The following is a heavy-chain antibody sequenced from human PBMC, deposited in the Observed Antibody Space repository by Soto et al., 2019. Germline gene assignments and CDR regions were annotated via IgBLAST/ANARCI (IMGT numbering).Heavy chain of an antibody. V-gene: IGHV3-23*01. CDR3: AKALASGYYYYMDV. D-gene: IGHD1-26*01. CDR1: GFTFRSYA. CDR2: ISGSGGST. Sequence: GGSLRLSCAASGFTFRSYAMRWVRQAPGKGLEWVSTISGSGGSTSYADSVKGRFTISRDNSKNTLYLQMNSLRAEDTALYYCAKALASGYYYYMDVWGKGTTVTVSS. J-gene: IGHJ6*03.